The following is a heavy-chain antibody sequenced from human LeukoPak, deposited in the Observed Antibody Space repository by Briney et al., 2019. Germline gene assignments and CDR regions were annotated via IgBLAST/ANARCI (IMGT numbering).Heavy chain of an antibody. D-gene: IGHD6-13*01. V-gene: IGHV4-4*07. J-gene: IGHJ4*02. CDR2: IYTSGGT. CDR3: ARVTGYVMEDYFDY. CDR1: GDSIASYY. Sequence: SETLSLTCTVSGDSIASYYWTWIRQPAGKGLEWIGHIYTSGGTNYNPSLKSRVTLSVDTSKNQFSLRLSSVTAADTAVYYCARVTGYVMEDYFDYWGQGTLVTVSS.